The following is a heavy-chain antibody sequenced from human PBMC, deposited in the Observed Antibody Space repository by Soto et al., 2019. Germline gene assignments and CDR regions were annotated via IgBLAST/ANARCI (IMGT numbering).Heavy chain of an antibody. J-gene: IGHJ3*02. CDR1: GYSFSGYL. CDR3: ARPRVLGENDAFDI. V-gene: IGHV5-51*01. Sequence: PGESLKILCHGFGYSFSGYLVGWVRQMPGKGLEWIGLIYPGDSDTRYSLSFQGQVPLPADKSINTAYLQSSSLEASDTAMYYCARPRVLGENDAFDIWGPGTMVTVSS. D-gene: IGHD3-10*01. CDR2: IYPGDSDT.